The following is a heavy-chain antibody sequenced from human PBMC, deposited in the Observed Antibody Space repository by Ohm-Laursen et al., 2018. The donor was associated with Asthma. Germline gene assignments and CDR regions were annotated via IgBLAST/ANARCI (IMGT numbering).Heavy chain of an antibody. CDR2: ISSSSSSL. Sequence: GSLRLSCAASGFSFSSYTMNWVRQAPGKGLEWVSYISSSSSSLYYADSVKGRFTISRDDAKNSLSLQMNSLRDDDTAVYYCARGYYYDSRASYYFDYWGQGTQVTVTS. J-gene: IGHJ4*02. CDR3: ARGYYYDSRASYYFDY. V-gene: IGHV3-48*02. CDR1: GFSFSSYT. D-gene: IGHD3-22*01.